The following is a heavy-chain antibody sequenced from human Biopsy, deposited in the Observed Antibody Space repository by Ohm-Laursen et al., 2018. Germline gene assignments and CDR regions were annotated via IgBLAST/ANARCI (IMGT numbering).Heavy chain of an antibody. CDR3: VKQWGGYNFDS. J-gene: IGHJ5*01. V-gene: IGHV3-23*01. CDR1: GFTFHTYA. CDR2: INVSDYNT. Sequence: SLRLSCAASGFTFHTYAMNWVRQAPGKGLEWVAHINVSDYNTYYADSVRGRFTISRDNSKQMVNLEINSLTADDTAVYYCVKQWGGYNFDSWGQGTLVTVSS. D-gene: IGHD1-14*01.